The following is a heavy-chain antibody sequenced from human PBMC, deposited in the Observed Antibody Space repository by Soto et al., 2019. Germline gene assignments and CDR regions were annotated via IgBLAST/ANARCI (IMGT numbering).Heavy chain of an antibody. D-gene: IGHD3-22*01. CDR3: ARDDGYYYDSSGYQGY. CDR1: GGTFSSYA. Sequence: QVQLVQSGAEAKKPGSSVKVSCKASGGTFSSYAISWVRQAPGQGLEWMGGIIPIFGTANYAQKFQGRVTITADESTSTAYMELSSLRSEDTAVYYCARDDGYYYDSSGYQGYWGQGTLVTVSS. V-gene: IGHV1-69*01. J-gene: IGHJ4*02. CDR2: IIPIFGTA.